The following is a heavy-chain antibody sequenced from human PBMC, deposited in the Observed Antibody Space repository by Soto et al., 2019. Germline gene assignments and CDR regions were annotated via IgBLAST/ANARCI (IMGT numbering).Heavy chain of an antibody. CDR1: GGSFSGYY. V-gene: IGHV4-34*01. D-gene: IGHD2-15*01. Sequence: PSETLSLTCGVYGGSFSGYYWSWIRQPPGKGLEWIGEINHSGSTNYNPSLKSRVTISVDTSKNQFSLKLSSVTAADTAVYYCARVGPRGNDYWGQGTLVTVSS. CDR3: ARVGPRGNDY. CDR2: INHSGST. J-gene: IGHJ4*02.